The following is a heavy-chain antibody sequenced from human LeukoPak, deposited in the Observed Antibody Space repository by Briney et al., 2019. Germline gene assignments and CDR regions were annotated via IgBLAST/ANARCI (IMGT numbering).Heavy chain of an antibody. J-gene: IGHJ4*02. CDR1: GGSISSSNW. V-gene: IGHV4-4*02. CDR2: IYHSGST. Sequence: PSGTLSLTCAISGGSISSSNWWSWVRQPPGKGLEWIGEIYHSGSTNYSPSLKSRVTISVKVTSVTAADTAVYYCARVSSGSYYFDSWGQGTLVTVSS. D-gene: IGHD1-26*01. CDR3: ARVSSGSYYFDS.